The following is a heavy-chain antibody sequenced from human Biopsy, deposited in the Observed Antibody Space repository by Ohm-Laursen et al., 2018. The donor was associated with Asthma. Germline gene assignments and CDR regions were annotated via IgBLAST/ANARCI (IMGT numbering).Heavy chain of an antibody. CDR3: ASDFPKDYVRYNFQF. V-gene: IGHV1-24*01. CDR1: GYSLTDLS. D-gene: IGHD4-17*01. J-gene: IGHJ4*02. Sequence: SSVKVSCNISGYSLTDLSMHWVRQAPGQGLEWMGGHDHGEGGAVNARRFQGRVTMTEDTSTDTAYMELSSLSSDDTAVYYCASDFPKDYVRYNFQFWGQGTLVTVSS. CDR2: HDHGEGGA.